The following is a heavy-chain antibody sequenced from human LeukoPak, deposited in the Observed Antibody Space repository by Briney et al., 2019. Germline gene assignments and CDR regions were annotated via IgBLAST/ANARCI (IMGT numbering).Heavy chain of an antibody. CDR1: RFTFSNYW. V-gene: IGHV3-7*01. J-gene: IGHJ4*02. CDR2: INQDGSKK. D-gene: IGHD2-21*02. CDR3: AKWGPHCVGDYCPALDS. Sequence: GGSLRLSCVTSRFTFSNYWMSWVRQAPGKGLEWVANINQDGSKKPYADSMKGRFTISRDNAKESLYLQLNSLRADDTAVYYCAKWGPHCVGDYCPALDSWGQGTLVTVSS.